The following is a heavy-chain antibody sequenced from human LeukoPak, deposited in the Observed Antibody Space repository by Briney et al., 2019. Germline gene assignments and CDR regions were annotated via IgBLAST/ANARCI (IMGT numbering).Heavy chain of an antibody. V-gene: IGHV3-21*01. D-gene: IGHD6-19*01. CDR1: GFTFSSYS. J-gene: IGHJ5*02. CDR3: ARGYSSGWYSGTNWFDP. CDR2: ISSSSSYI. Sequence: GGSLRLSCAASGFTFSSYSMNWVRQAPGKGLEWVSSISSSSSYIYYADSVKGRFTIYRDNAKNSLYLQMNSLRAEDTAVYYCARGYSSGWYSGTNWFDPWGQGTLVTVSS.